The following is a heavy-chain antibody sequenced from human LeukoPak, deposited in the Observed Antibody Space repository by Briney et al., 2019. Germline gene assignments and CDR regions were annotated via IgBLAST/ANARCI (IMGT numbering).Heavy chain of an antibody. Sequence: SETLSLTCTVSGGSISSYYWSWIRQPPGKGLEWIGYISYSGYTNFHPSLKSRATISVAMSKNQFSLKLSSVTAAATAVYYWARHDYSNPRVDYWGQGTPVTVSS. CDR2: ISYSGYT. J-gene: IGHJ4*02. CDR3: ARHDYSNPRVDY. CDR1: GGSISSYY. V-gene: IGHV4-59*08. D-gene: IGHD4-11*01.